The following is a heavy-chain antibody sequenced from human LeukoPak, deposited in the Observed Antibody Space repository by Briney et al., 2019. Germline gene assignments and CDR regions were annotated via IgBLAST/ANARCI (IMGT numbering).Heavy chain of an antibody. CDR3: ARAHYGTASPAGGL. Sequence: PSETLSLTCAVYSGSLSGYYWSWIRHPPGRGLQWVGEINRNGSANYNPSLKSRVTVSVDTSKNQFSLKLSSVTAADTAVYYCARAHYGTASPAGGLWGQGTLVTVSS. J-gene: IGHJ4*02. CDR1: SGSLSGYY. D-gene: IGHD1-1*01. V-gene: IGHV4-34*01. CDR2: INRNGSA.